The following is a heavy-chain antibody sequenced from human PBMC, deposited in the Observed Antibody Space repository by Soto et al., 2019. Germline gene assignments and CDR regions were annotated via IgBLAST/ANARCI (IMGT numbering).Heavy chain of an antibody. CDR1: GFTFSSYA. Sequence: GGSRRLSCAASGFTFSSYAMSWVRQAPVKGLEWVSAISGSGGSTYYADSVKGRFTISRDNSKNTLYLQMNSLRAEDTAVYYCAKYSSGWDFDYWGQGTLVTVSS. CDR3: AKYSSGWDFDY. D-gene: IGHD6-19*01. V-gene: IGHV3-23*01. CDR2: ISGSGGST. J-gene: IGHJ4*02.